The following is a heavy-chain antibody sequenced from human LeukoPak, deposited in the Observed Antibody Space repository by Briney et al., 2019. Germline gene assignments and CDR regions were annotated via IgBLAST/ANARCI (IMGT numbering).Heavy chain of an antibody. D-gene: IGHD3-10*01. J-gene: IGHJ4*02. CDR3: AKDYGVDY. CDR2: ITDTGEHT. CDR1: GFTFNTYG. Sequence: GGSLRLSCAASGFTFNTYGMTWVRQAPGKGLECVSSITDTGEHTHYADSVKGRFTISRDNSKNTLYLQMNSLRAEDTAVYYCAKDYGVDYWGQGTLVTVSS. V-gene: IGHV3-23*01.